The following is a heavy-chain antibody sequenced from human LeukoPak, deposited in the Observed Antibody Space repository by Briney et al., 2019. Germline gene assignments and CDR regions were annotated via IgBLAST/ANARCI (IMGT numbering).Heavy chain of an antibody. CDR2: IYYNGNI. V-gene: IGHV4-39*07. CDR1: GGSITSSTYY. Sequence: SSETLSLTCTVSGGSITSSTYYWGWIRQPPGKGLEWIGSIYYNGNIYYNPSLKSRVTISVDKSKNQFSLKLSSVTAADTAVYYCARDKYPMVRGVILGWFDPWGQGTLVTVSS. D-gene: IGHD3-10*01. J-gene: IGHJ5*02. CDR3: ARDKYPMVRGVILGWFDP.